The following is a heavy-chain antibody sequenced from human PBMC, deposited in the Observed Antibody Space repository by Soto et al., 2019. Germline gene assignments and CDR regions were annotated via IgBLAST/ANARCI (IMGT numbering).Heavy chain of an antibody. V-gene: IGHV1-46*01. CDR3: ARVPWVAAGSNPPPEFDY. J-gene: IGHJ4*02. CDR2: INPSGGST. D-gene: IGHD6-13*01. CDR1: GYTFTSYY. Sequence: ASVKVSCKASGYTFTSYYKHWVRQAPGQGLERMGIINPSGGSTSYAQKFQGRVTMTRDTSTGTVYMELSSLRSEDTAVYYCARVPWVAAGSNPPPEFDYWGQGTLVTVSS.